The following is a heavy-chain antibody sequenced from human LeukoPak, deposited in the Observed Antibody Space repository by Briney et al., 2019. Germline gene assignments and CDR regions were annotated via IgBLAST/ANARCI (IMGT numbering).Heavy chain of an antibody. D-gene: IGHD3-10*01. J-gene: IGHJ3*02. CDR2: ISAYNGNT. CDR3: ARSGDPLSKSYFAFDI. Sequence: ASVKVSCKASGYTFTGYYMHWVRQAPGQGLEWMGWISAYNGNTNYAQKLQGRVTMTTDTSTSTAYMELRSLRSDDTAVYYCARSGDPLSKSYFAFDIWGQGTMVTVSS. V-gene: IGHV1-18*04. CDR1: GYTFTGYY.